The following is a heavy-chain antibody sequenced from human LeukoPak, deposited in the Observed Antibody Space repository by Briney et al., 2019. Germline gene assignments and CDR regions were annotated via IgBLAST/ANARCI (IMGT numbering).Heavy chain of an antibody. Sequence: SVKVSCKASGGTFSSYAISWVRQAPGQGLEWMGGLIPIFGTANYAQKFQGRVTITADESTSTAYMELSSLRSEDTAVYYCATPDSGSYYGSLWFDPWGQGTLVTVSS. J-gene: IGHJ5*02. V-gene: IGHV1-69*13. CDR1: GGTFSSYA. CDR3: ATPDSGSYYGSLWFDP. CDR2: LIPIFGTA. D-gene: IGHD1-26*01.